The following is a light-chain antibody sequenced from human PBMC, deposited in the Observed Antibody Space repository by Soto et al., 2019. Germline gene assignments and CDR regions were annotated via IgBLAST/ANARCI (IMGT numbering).Light chain of an antibody. CDR2: SNN. V-gene: IGLV1-44*01. J-gene: IGLJ2*01. CDR3: AAWDDSLSGQVV. CDR1: SSNIGTNT. Sequence: QAVVTQPPSASGTPGQRVTISCSGSSSNIGTNTVNWYQQLPGTAPKLLIYSNNQRPSGVPDRFSGSKSGTSASLAISGLQSEDEADYYCAAWDDSLSGQVVFGGGTKSPS.